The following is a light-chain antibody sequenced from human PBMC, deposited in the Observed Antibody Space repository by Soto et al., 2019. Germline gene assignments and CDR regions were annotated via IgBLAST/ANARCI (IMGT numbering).Light chain of an antibody. V-gene: IGLV2-8*01. J-gene: IGLJ3*02. CDR2: EVS. Sequence: QSALTQPPSASGSPGQSVTISCTGTSSDVGGYNYVSWYQQHPGKAPKLMIYEVSKRPSGVPDRFSGSKSGNTASLTVSGLQAEDEADYYCSSHVGRNNFGLFGGGTKLTVL. CDR3: SSHVGRNNFGL. CDR1: SSDVGGYNY.